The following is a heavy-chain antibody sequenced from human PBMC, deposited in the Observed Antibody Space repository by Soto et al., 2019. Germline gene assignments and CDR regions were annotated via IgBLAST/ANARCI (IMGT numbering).Heavy chain of an antibody. D-gene: IGHD5-12*01. CDR3: ARASSGYGDTFDY. CDR1: GGSISSYY. J-gene: IGHJ4*02. V-gene: IGHV4-59*01. Sequence: SETLSLTCTVSGGSISSYYWSWIRQPPGKGLEWIGYIYYSGSTNYNPSLKSRVTISVDTSKNQFSLKLSSVTAADTAVYYCARASSGYGDTFDYWGRGTLVTVSS. CDR2: IYYSGST.